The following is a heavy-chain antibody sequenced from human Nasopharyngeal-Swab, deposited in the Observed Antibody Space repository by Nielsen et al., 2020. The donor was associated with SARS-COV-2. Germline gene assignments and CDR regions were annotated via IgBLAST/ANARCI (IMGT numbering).Heavy chain of an antibody. J-gene: IGHJ5*02. V-gene: IGHV1-2*04. D-gene: IGHD7-27*01. CDR1: GYTFTGYY. CDR3: ARGVNWGSLDWLDP. CDR2: INPNSGGT. Sequence: ASVKVSCKASGYTFTGYYMHWVRQAPGQGLEWMGWINPNSGGTNYAQKFQGWVTMTRDTSISTAYMELSRLRSDDTAVYYCARGVNWGSLDWLDPWGQGTLVTVSS.